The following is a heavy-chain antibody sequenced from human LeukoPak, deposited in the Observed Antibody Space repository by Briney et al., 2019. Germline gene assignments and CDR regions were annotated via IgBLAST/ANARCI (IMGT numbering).Heavy chain of an antibody. CDR1: GXSVNNGPYY. CDR2: ISYTGGT. Sequence: SETLSLTCTVSGXSVNNGPYYWSWIRQHPGKGLEWIGYISYTGGTYYNPSLESRVSMSVDTSKNQFSLKLSSVTAADTAMYYCARIIVGASFDYWGQGTLVTVSS. D-gene: IGHD1-26*01. V-gene: IGHV4-31*03. J-gene: IGHJ4*02. CDR3: ARIIVGASFDY.